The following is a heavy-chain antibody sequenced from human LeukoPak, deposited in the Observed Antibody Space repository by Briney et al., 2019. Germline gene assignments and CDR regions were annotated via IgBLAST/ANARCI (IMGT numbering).Heavy chain of an antibody. V-gene: IGHV3-30*02. CDR2: IWHDGSNK. J-gene: IGHJ4*02. Sequence: PGGSLRLSCAASGFTFSSYGMHWVRQAPGKGLAWVAVIWHDGSNKYYADSVKGRFTISRDNSKNTLFLQMNSLRAEDTAGYYCAKDNRDTYFDYWGQGTLVTVSS. CDR3: AKDNRDTYFDY. D-gene: IGHD5-24*01. CDR1: GFTFSSYG.